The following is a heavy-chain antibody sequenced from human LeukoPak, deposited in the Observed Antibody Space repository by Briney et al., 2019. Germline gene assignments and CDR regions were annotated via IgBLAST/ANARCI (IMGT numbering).Heavy chain of an antibody. CDR2: ISGSGAGT. CDR1: GFTFSSYA. V-gene: IGHV3-23*01. J-gene: IGHJ4*02. Sequence: PGGSLRLSCAASGFTFSSYAMNWVRQAPGKGLEWVSAISGSGAGTYYADSVKGRFTISRDNSKNTLYLQMNSLRAEDTAVYYCAKEVGRVTTFYFDYWGQGTLVTVSS. CDR3: AKEVGRVTTFYFDY. D-gene: IGHD4-17*01.